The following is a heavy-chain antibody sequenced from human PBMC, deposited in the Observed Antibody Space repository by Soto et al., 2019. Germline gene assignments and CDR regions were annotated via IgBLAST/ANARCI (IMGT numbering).Heavy chain of an antibody. D-gene: IGHD6-19*01. Sequence: EVQLVESGGGLVQPGRSLRLSCAASGFTFDDYAMHWVRQAPGKGLEWVSGISWNSGSIGYADSVKGRFTISRDNAKNSLYLQMNSLRAEDTALYYCAKDILECIAVAGTDYYYYGMDVWGQGTTVTVSS. V-gene: IGHV3-9*01. CDR2: ISWNSGSI. CDR3: AKDILECIAVAGTDYYYYGMDV. CDR1: GFTFDDYA. J-gene: IGHJ6*02.